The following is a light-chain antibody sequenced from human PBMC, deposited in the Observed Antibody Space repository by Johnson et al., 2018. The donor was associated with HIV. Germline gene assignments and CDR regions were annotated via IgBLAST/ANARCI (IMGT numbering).Light chain of an antibody. CDR3: GTWDNSLSTGGV. V-gene: IGLV1-51*01. Sequence: QSVLTQSPSVSAAPRQKVTISCSGSDSNIGSNYVSWFQHLPGTAPKLLIYENNKRPSGIPDRFSGSKSGTSATLGITGLQTGDEADYYCGTWDNSLSTGGVFGTGTKVTVL. J-gene: IGLJ1*01. CDR1: DSNIGSNY. CDR2: ENN.